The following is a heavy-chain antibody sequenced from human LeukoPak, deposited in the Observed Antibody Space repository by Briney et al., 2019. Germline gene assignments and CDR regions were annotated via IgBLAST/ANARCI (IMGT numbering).Heavy chain of an antibody. D-gene: IGHD3-10*01. CDR3: ARGITEFDY. CDR1: GYSISSGYY. V-gene: IGHV4-38-2*02. CDR2: IYYSGST. Sequence: SETLSLTCSVSGYSISSGYYWGWIRQTPGKGLEWIGSIYYSGSTYYNPSLKSRVTISVDTSKNQFSLKLSSVTAADTAVYYCARGITEFDYWGQGTLVTVSS. J-gene: IGHJ4*02.